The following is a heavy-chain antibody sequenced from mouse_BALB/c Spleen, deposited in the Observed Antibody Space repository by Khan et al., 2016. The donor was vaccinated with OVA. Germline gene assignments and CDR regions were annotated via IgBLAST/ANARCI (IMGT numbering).Heavy chain of an antibody. D-gene: IGHD1-1*01. V-gene: IGHV1-7*01. CDR1: GYTFINYW. Sequence: VQLQQSGAELAKPGASVKMSCKASGYTFINYWILWVKQRPGQGLEWIGYINPSTGYTEYNQNFKDKATLTADQSSSTAYMQLSSLTSGDSAVYYCARRGLRWDFDYWGQGTTLTVSS. J-gene: IGHJ2*01. CDR3: ARRGLRWDFDY. CDR2: INPSTGYT.